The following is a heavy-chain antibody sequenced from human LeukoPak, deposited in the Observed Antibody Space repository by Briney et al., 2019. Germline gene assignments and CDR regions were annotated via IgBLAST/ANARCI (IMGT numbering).Heavy chain of an antibody. CDR1: GFTFCSYS. D-gene: IGHD3-10*01. CDR3: ARNQGGSGGN. J-gene: IGHJ4*02. V-gene: IGHV3-21*01. Sequence: PGGSLRLSCAPSGFTFCSYSMQCVRQAPRKGLEWVSSISSSGTYIYCADSVKGRFTISRDNAKNSVHLQMNSLRAEDTAVYYCARNQGGSGGNWGQGTLVTVSS. CDR2: ISSSGTYI.